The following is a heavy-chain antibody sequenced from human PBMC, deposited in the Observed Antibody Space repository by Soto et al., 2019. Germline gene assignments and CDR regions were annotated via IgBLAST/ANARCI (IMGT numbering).Heavy chain of an antibody. V-gene: IGHV3-48*02. D-gene: IGHD1-26*01. J-gene: IGHJ4*02. CDR1: GFTFSSYS. CDR3: ARDGGSLGY. Sequence: EVQLVESGGGLVQPGGSLRLSCAASGFTFSSYSMNWVRQAPGKGLEWVSYISSSSSTIYYADSVKGRFTISRDNAKNSLYLQMTSVRDEDTGVYYCARDGGSLGYWGQGTLVTVSS. CDR2: ISSSSSTI.